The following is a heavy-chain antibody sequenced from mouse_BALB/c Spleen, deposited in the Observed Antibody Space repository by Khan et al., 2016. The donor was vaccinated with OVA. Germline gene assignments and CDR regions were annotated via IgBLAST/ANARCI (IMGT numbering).Heavy chain of an antibody. Sequence: VQLQESGPDLVAPSQSLSITCTVSGFSLTNYAIHWVRQPPGKGLEWLVVIWSDGRTTYNSALKSRLSISKDNSKSQVFLKINSIQTDDTAMYYCARHQFPLSMDSWGQGISVTVSS. CDR3: ARHQFPLSMDS. J-gene: IGHJ4*01. CDR2: IWSDGRT. CDR1: GFSLTNYA. V-gene: IGHV2-6-2*01.